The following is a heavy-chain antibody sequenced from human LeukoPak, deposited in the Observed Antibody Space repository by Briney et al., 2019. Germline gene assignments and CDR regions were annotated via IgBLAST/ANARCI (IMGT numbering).Heavy chain of an antibody. J-gene: IGHJ3*02. V-gene: IGHV4-34*01. Sequence: SETLSLTCAVYGGSFSGYYWSWIRQPPGKGLEWIGEINHSGSTNYNPSLKSRVTISVDTSKNQFSLKLSSVTAADTAVYYCARAPSGLLWFGELLFGTDAFDIWGQGTMVTVAS. D-gene: IGHD3-10*01. CDR2: INHSGST. CDR1: GGSFSGYY. CDR3: ARAPSGLLWFGELLFGTDAFDI.